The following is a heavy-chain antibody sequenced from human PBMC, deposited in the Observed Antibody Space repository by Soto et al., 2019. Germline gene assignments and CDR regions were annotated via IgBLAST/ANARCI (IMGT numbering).Heavy chain of an antibody. CDR1: GFTFSSYA. D-gene: IGHD1-20*01. V-gene: IGHV3-23*01. Sequence: EVQLLDSGGGWVQPGGSLRLSCAASGFTFSSYAMSWVRQAPRKGLEWVSTIHGSGGSTYSADSVKGRFAISTDNAKNTVYLHMNRLRAEDTAVCYCVRYRLNDKNVDYWGQGTLVTVSS. CDR2: IHGSGGST. J-gene: IGHJ4*02. CDR3: VRYRLNDKNVDY.